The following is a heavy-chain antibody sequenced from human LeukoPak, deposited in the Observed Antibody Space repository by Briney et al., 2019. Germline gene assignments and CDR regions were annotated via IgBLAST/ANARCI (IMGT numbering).Heavy chain of an antibody. Sequence: GSLRLSCAASGFTFSSYAMSWVRQAPGKGLEWVSAISGSGGSTYCADSVKGRFTISRDNSKNTLYLQMNSLRAEDTAVYYCAKDRRGEAYYYGSGLDYWGQGTLVTVSS. CDR3: AKDRRGEAYYYGSGLDY. D-gene: IGHD3-10*01. CDR1: GFTFSSYA. CDR2: ISGSGGST. V-gene: IGHV3-23*01. J-gene: IGHJ4*02.